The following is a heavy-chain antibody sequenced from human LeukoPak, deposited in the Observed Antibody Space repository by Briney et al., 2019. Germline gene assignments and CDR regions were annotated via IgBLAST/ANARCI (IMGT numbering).Heavy chain of an antibody. CDR2: MNPNSGNT. CDR1: GYTFTSYD. V-gene: IGHV1-8*01. Sequence: ASVKVSCKASGYTFTSYDINWVRQATGQGLEWMGWMNPNSGNTGYAQKFQGRVTMTRNTSISTAYMELSSLRPEDTAVYYCARDAYGSGSSDYWGQGTLVTVSS. J-gene: IGHJ4*02. D-gene: IGHD3-10*01. CDR3: ARDAYGSGSSDY.